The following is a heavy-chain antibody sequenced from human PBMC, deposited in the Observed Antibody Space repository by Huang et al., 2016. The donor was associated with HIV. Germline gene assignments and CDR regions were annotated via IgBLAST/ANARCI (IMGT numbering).Heavy chain of an antibody. D-gene: IGHD6-6*01. Sequence: QVQLVQSGAEVKNPGASVRVSCKASGYTFTDSNIHWVRQAPGQGLEWMGWINPKRGGTIYAQRFQGRTTMTRGTTISTVHMDLRRIQSDDTAVYFCARDWSFGSSTSPADWGQGTLVTVSS. CDR3: ARDWSFGSSTSPAD. CDR2: INPKRGGT. J-gene: IGHJ4*02. CDR1: GYTFTDSN. V-gene: IGHV1-2*02.